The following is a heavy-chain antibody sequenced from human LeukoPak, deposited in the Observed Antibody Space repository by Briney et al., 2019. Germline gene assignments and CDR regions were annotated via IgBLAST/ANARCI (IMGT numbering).Heavy chain of an antibody. V-gene: IGHV3-23*01. CDR3: ARGEAPAHY. J-gene: IGHJ4*02. CDR1: GFTFSSYA. D-gene: IGHD1-26*01. CDR2: ISGGAGST. Sequence: GGSLRLSCAASGFTFSSYAMSWVRQAPGKGLEWVSAISGGAGSTYFADSVKGRFTISRDNSKNTLYLQMNSLRAEDTAVYYCARGEAPAHYWGQGTLVTVSS.